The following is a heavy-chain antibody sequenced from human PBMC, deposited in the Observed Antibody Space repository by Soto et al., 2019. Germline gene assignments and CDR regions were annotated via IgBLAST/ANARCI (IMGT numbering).Heavy chain of an antibody. V-gene: IGHV3-33*01. J-gene: IGHJ3*02. CDR3: ARGRVGVQYYYDSSGYSLPAFDI. Sequence: PGGSLRLSCAASGFTFSSYGMHWVRQAPGKGLEWVEVIWYDGSNKYYADYVKGRFTISRDNSKNTLYLQMNSLRAEDTAVYYCARGRVGVQYYYDSSGYSLPAFDIWGQGTMVT. CDR2: IWYDGSNK. CDR1: GFTFSSYG. D-gene: IGHD3-22*01.